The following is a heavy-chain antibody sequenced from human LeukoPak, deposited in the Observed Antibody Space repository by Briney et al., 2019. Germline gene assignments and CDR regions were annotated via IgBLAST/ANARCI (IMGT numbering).Heavy chain of an antibody. V-gene: IGHV5-51*03. Sequence: KPGESLKISCKGSGYSFTSYWIGWVRQMPRKGLEWMGIIYPGDSDTRYSPSFQGQVTISADKSISTAYLQWSSLKASDTAMYYCARVLRYFDWLFPQLYYFDYWGQGTLVTVSS. CDR1: GYSFTSYW. CDR3: ARVLRYFDWLFPQLYYFDY. J-gene: IGHJ4*02. CDR2: IYPGDSDT. D-gene: IGHD3-9*01.